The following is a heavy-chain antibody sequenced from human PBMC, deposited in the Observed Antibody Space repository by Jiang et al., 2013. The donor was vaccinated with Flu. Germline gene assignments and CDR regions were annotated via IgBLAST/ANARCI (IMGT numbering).Heavy chain of an antibody. CDR3: AREYSSSSGAAEAATYYYYYYGMDV. CDR2: INPSGGST. D-gene: IGHD6-6*01. J-gene: IGHJ6*02. Sequence: GAEVKKPGASVKVSCKASGYTFTSYYMHWVRQAPGQGLEWMGIINPSGGSTSYAQKFQGRVTMTRDTSTSTVYMELSSLRSEDTAVYYCAREYSSSSGAAEAATYYYYYYGMDVWGQGTTVTVSS. V-gene: IGHV1-46*01. CDR1: GYTFTSYY.